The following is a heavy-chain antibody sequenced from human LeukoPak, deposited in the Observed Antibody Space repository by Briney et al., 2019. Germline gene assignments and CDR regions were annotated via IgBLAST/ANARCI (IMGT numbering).Heavy chain of an antibody. D-gene: IGHD2-8*01. Sequence: PGGSLRLSCAASGFTFSSFWMGWVRQAPGKGLVWVSRINSDGRGTTYADSGKGRSTISRDNAKNTLFLQMNTLRAEDTAVYYCARGYTGTIDYWGRGTLVTVSS. V-gene: IGHV3-74*01. CDR1: GFTFSSFW. CDR3: ARGYTGTIDY. CDR2: INSDGRGT. J-gene: IGHJ4*02.